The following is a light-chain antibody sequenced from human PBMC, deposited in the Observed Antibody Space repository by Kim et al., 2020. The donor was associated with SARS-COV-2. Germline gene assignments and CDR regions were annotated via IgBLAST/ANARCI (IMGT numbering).Light chain of an antibody. J-gene: IGLJ3*02. CDR2: DVS. Sequence: PGQSITISCTGTCSDVGCYNYVSWYQQHPGKAPKLMIYDVSKRPSGVSVRFSGSKSGSSASLTVSGLQAEDEADYYCCSYTTTTWVFGGGTKLTVL. CDR3: CSYTTTTWV. CDR1: CSDVGCYNY. V-gene: IGLV2-14*03.